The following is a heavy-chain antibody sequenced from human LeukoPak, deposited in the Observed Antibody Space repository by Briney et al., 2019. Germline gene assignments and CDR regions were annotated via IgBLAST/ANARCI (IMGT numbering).Heavy chain of an antibody. Sequence: PGGSLRLSCSASTFSFSTYVIHWVRQAPGKGLEYLSVISGNGGSTDYADFVKGRFIVSSDNSMKTVYLQMSRLKGEDTAVYYCVGDGRDGYDRYFQYWGQGTLVTVSS. D-gene: IGHD5-24*01. J-gene: IGHJ1*01. CDR3: VGDGRDGYDRYFQY. CDR2: ISGNGGST. V-gene: IGHV3-64D*06. CDR1: TFSFSTYV.